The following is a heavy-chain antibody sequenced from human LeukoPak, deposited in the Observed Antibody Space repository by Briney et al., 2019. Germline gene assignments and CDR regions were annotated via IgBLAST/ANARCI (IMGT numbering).Heavy chain of an antibody. CDR2: IKQDGSEK. CDR3: ARVDVLGELQIDY. V-gene: IGHV3-7*01. J-gene: IGHJ4*02. D-gene: IGHD1-26*01. CDR1: GFTFSSYW. Sequence: PGGSLRLSCAASGFTFSSYWMSWVRQAPGKGLEWVANIKQDGSEKYYVDSVKGRFTISRDNAKNSLYLQMNSLRAGDTAVYYCARVDVLGELQIDYWGQGTLVTVSS.